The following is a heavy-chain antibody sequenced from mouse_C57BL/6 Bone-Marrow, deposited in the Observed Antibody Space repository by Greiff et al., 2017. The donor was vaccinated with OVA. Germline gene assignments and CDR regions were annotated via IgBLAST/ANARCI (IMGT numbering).Heavy chain of an antibody. V-gene: IGHV1-55*01. CDR2: IYPGSGST. J-gene: IGHJ2*01. D-gene: IGHD1-1*01. Sequence: VQLQQPGAELVKPGASVKMSCKASGYTFTSYWITWVKQRPGQGLEWIGDIYPGSGSTNYNEKFKSKATLTVDTSSSTAYMQLSSLTSEDSAVYYGARDYGSPYYFDYWGQGTTLTVSS. CDR3: ARDYGSPYYFDY. CDR1: GYTFTSYW.